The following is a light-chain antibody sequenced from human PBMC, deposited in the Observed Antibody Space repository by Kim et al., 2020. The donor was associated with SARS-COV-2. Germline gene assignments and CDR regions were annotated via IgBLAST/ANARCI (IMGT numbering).Light chain of an antibody. CDR2: RND. Sequence: QTAALTCTGNSTTIGFQGAAWLQQNQGHPPKVLSYRNDSRPSGISERFAASRSGTTASLTISGLQSEDEADYYCLAWDSRLATWVFGGGTQLTVL. CDR3: LAWDSRLATWV. J-gene: IGLJ3*02. V-gene: IGLV10-54*01. CDR1: STTIGFQG.